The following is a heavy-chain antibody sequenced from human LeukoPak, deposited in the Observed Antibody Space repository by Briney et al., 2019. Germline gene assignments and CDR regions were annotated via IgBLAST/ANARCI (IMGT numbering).Heavy chain of an antibody. V-gene: IGHV4-4*02. D-gene: IGHD2-8*01. J-gene: IGHJ4*02. CDR2: ISLTGLT. CDR1: GGSIGNTNW. CDR3: SRENGAFSPFGY. Sequence: SETLSLTCGVSGGSIGNTNWWSWVRQPPGQGLEWIGEISLTGLTHYNPSLESRVTVSLDKSKNQLSLNLTSVTAADTAVYYCSRENGAFSPFGYWGQGTLVTVLS.